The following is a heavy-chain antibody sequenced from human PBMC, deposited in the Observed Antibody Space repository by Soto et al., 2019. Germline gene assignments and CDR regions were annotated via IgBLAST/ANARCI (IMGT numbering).Heavy chain of an antibody. CDR1: GYSFTTYW. V-gene: IGHV5-51*01. J-gene: IGHJ4*02. Sequence: EVQLVQSGAEVKKPGESLKISCKGSGYSFTTYWIGWVRQMPGKGLEWMGIIYPGDSDTRYSPSFQGQVSISADKSISTAYLQWSSLKASDTAMYYCARRYCSSISCYYFDYWGQGTLVTVSS. D-gene: IGHD2-2*01. CDR3: ARRYCSSISCYYFDY. CDR2: IYPGDSDT.